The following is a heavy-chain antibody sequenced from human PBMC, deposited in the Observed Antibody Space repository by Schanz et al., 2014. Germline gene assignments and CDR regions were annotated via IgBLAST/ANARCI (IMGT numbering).Heavy chain of an antibody. V-gene: IGHV3-23*04. J-gene: IGHJ4*02. Sequence: EVQLVESGGGLAQPGGSLRLSCAASGFKFTDYAMTWVRQAPGKGLEWVATISGSSENTYYADSVKGRVTISRDNSRNTLFLQMRNLRADNTALYYCAKGKSEVRGIILDYWGQGTMVVVSS. CDR1: GFKFTDYA. D-gene: IGHD3-10*01. CDR2: ISGSSENT. CDR3: AKGKSEVRGIILDY.